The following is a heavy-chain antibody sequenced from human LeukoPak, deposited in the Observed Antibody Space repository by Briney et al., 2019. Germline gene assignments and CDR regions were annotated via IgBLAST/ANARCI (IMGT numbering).Heavy chain of an antibody. CDR1: GGSISSGGYS. D-gene: IGHD3-10*01. V-gene: IGHV4-30-2*01. Sequence: PSETLSLTCAVSGGSISSGGYSWSWIRQPPGKGLEWIGYIYHSGSTYYNPSLKSRVTISVDRSKNQFSLKLSSVTAADTAVYYCARKGPYGSGSSRGNWFDPWGQGTLVTVSS. CDR2: IYHSGST. CDR3: ARKGPYGSGSSRGNWFDP. J-gene: IGHJ5*02.